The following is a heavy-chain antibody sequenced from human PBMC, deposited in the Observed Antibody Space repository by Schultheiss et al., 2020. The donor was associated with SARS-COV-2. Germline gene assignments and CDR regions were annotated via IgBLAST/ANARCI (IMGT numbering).Heavy chain of an antibody. V-gene: IGHV4-34*01. D-gene: IGHD5-18*01. CDR2: INHSGST. Sequence: SETLSLTCAVYGGSFSGYYWSWIRQPPGEGLEWIGEINHSGSTNYNPSLKRRVTVSVDTSKNQFSLKLSSVTAEDTAVYYCARVEVVPAAMWIHDAFDIWGQGTMVTVSS. J-gene: IGHJ3*02. CDR3: ARVEVVPAAMWIHDAFDI. CDR1: GGSFSGYY.